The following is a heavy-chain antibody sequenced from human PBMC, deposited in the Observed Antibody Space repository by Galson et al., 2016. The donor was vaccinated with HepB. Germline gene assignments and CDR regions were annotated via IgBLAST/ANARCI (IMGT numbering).Heavy chain of an antibody. CDR3: VRDRLPTAAVVCCDY. V-gene: IGHV1-18*01. Sequence: SVKVSCKASGYTFTNYGFSWMRQAPGQGPEWMGWIGANTGKTDYAQKFQGRVTMTVDTSTNTAHMELRSLRFDDTAVYYCVRDRLPTAAVVCCDYWGQGTLVTVSS. CDR1: GYTFTNYG. J-gene: IGHJ4*02. D-gene: IGHD3-22*01. CDR2: IGANTGKT.